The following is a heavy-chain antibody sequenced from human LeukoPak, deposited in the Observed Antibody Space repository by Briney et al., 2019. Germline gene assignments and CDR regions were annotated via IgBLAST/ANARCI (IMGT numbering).Heavy chain of an antibody. D-gene: IGHD7-27*01. Sequence: SETLSLTCTVSGGSISSSSYYWGWIRQPPGKGLEWIGSIYYSGSTYYNPSLKSRVTISVDTSKNQFSLKLSSVTAADTAVYYCARANWGSSPQRFDYWGQGTLVTVSS. CDR1: GGSISSSSYY. V-gene: IGHV4-39*01. CDR2: IYYSGST. J-gene: IGHJ4*02. CDR3: ARANWGSSPQRFDY.